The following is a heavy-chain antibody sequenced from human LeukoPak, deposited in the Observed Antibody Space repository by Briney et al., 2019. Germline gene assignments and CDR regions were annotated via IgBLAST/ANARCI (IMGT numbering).Heavy chain of an antibody. CDR3: TRKASFDP. CDR1: GGSISSGDYY. J-gene: IGHJ5*02. V-gene: IGHV4-30-4*01. Sequence: SQTLSLTCTVSGGSISSGDYYWNWIRQPPGKGLEWIGYISYSGSTYYNPSLKSRVTISVDTSKNQFSLKLNSVTAADTAVYYCTRKASFDPWGQGTLVTVSS. CDR2: ISYSGST.